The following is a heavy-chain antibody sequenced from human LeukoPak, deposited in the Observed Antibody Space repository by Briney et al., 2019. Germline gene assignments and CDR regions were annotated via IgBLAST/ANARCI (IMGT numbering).Heavy chain of an antibody. D-gene: IGHD3-10*01. Sequence: GGSLRLSCAASGFTFSSYAMHWVRQAPGKGLEWVAVISYDGTNEYSADSVKGRFTISRDNSKNTLYLQMNSLRVEDTAVYYCARNFYDSGSYYPPWYWGQGVLVTVSS. V-gene: IGHV3-30*04. CDR2: ISYDGTNE. CDR1: GFTFSSYA. CDR3: ARNFYDSGSYYPPWY. J-gene: IGHJ4*02.